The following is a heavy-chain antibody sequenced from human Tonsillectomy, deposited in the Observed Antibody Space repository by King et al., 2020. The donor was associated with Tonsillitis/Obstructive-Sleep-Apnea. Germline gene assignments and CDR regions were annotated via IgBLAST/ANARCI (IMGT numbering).Heavy chain of an antibody. J-gene: IGHJ6*03. D-gene: IGHD3-16*01. CDR1: GGSISSYY. V-gene: IGHV4-59*08. CDR2: IYYSGST. CDR3: ARGGYYYYMDV. Sequence: QLQESGPGLVKPSETLSLTCTVSGGSISSYYWSWIRQPPGKGLEWIGYIYYSGSTNYNPSLKSRVTISVDTSKNQFSLKLSSVTAADTAVYYCARGGYYYYMDVWGKGTTVTVSS.